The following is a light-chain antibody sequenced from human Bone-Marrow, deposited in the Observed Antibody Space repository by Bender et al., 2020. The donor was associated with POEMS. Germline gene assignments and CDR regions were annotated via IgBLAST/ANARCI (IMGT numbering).Light chain of an antibody. Sequence: QSALTQPPSASGSPGQSVTISCTGTSGDVGAYDYVSWYQQHPGKAPKVLIYDVIKRPSGVPDRFSGSKSANTASLTISGLQAEDEAEYYCCSYAGTSTLVFGGGTKLTVL. CDR2: DVI. V-gene: IGLV2-8*01. CDR1: SGDVGAYDY. J-gene: IGLJ3*02. CDR3: CSYAGTSTLV.